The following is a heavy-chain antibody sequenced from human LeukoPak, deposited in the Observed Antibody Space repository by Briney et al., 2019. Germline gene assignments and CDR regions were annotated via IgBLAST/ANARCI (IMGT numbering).Heavy chain of an antibody. Sequence: GDSVKLSCKASGSTFTAYYIHWVRQAPGQGLEWMGWIKCDSGGTEYSRNYRGRVTMTRDTSISTAYMELTRLTSDDTAVYYCVGSGLAAGAALDSWGQGTQVTVSS. J-gene: IGHJ4*02. D-gene: IGHD3-16*01. CDR1: GSTFTAYY. CDR2: IKCDSGGT. V-gene: IGHV1-2*02. CDR3: VGSGLAAGAALDS.